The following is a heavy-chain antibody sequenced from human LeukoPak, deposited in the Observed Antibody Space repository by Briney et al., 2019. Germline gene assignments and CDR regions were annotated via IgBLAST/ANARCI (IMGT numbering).Heavy chain of an antibody. J-gene: IGHJ3*02. CDR1: GGSISSSNW. Sequence: SETLSLTCAVSGGSISSSNWWSWVRQPPGKGLEWIGSIYYSGSTYYNPSLKSRVTISVDTSKNQFSLKLSSVTAADTAVYYCARDMRGSSRGNDAFDIWGQGTMVTVSS. CDR3: ARDMRGSSRGNDAFDI. CDR2: IYYSGST. V-gene: IGHV4-4*02. D-gene: IGHD6-13*01.